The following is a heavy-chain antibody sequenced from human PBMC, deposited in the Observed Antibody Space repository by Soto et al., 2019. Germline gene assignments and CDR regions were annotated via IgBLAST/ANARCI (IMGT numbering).Heavy chain of an antibody. J-gene: IGHJ4*02. D-gene: IGHD5-18*01. CDR2: IYYSGST. CDR3: ARGDTYFDY. CDR1: GGSISSYY. Sequence: PSETLSLTCTVSGGSISSYYWSWIRQPPGKGLEWIGYIYYSGSTNYKPSFRSRVTISVDTSKNQFSLKLTSVTAADTAVYYCARGDTYFDYWGQGTLVTVSS. V-gene: IGHV4-59*01.